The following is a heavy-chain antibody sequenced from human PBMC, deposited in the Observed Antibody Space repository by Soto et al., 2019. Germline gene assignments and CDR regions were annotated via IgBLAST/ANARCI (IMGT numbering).Heavy chain of an antibody. D-gene: IGHD2-21*02. CDR2: INWDDDK. V-gene: IGHV2-5*02. J-gene: IGHJ6*02. CDR3: IQSRGGGDCLQSYASYYYYGMDV. Sequence: QITLKESGLPLVNPTKPSTLTGTSLPFYSSPGGVVVAWSGQPPGRPLDGFPSINWDDDKGYSPSLRSRLTITKDTSKNQVVLTRTNMDPVDTATYYCIQSRGGGDCLQSYASYYYYGMDVWGQGTTVTVSS. CDR1: PFYSSPGGVV.